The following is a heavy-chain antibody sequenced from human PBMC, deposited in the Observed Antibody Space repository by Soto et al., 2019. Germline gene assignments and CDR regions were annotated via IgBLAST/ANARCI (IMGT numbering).Heavy chain of an antibody. Sequence: EVQLVESGGGLVQPGGSLRLSCTASGFAFSRLWMSWVRQDPGKGLEWVANIKGDGSENYHAVSVKGRFTISRDNAKNSRYLQMKSLRPEDTAVYYCVGNGGWAFDIWGQGTMVTVSS. D-gene: IGHD2-15*01. V-gene: IGHV3-7*01. CDR3: VGNGGWAFDI. CDR1: GFAFSRLW. CDR2: IKGDGSEN. J-gene: IGHJ3*02.